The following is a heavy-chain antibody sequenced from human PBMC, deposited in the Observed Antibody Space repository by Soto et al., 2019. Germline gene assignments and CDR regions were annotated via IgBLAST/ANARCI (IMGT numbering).Heavy chain of an antibody. V-gene: IGHV3-30-3*01. Sequence: GGSLRLSCAASGFTFSSYARHWVRQAPGKGLEWVAVISYDGSSKYYADSVKGRFTISRDNAKNSLYLQMNSLRAEDTAVYYCARDRPYSSGWRVNNWFDPWGQGTLVTVSS. CDR2: ISYDGSSK. CDR1: GFTFSSYA. J-gene: IGHJ5*02. D-gene: IGHD6-19*01. CDR3: ARDRPYSSGWRVNNWFDP.